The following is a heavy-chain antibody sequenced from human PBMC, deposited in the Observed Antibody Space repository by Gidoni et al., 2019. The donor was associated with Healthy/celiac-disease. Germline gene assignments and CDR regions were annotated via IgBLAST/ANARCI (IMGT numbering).Heavy chain of an antibody. CDR3: ARDVGGSGSYGRLGFDY. V-gene: IGHV1-46*01. CDR1: GSTFTSYY. Sequence: QVQLVQSGAEVKKPGASVKVSCKASGSTFTSYYMHWVRQAAGQGLEWMGIINPSGGSTSYAQKFQGRVTMTRDTSTSTVYMELSSLRSEDTAVYYCARDVGGSGSYGRLGFDYWGQGTLVTVSS. CDR2: INPSGGST. J-gene: IGHJ4*02. D-gene: IGHD3-10*01.